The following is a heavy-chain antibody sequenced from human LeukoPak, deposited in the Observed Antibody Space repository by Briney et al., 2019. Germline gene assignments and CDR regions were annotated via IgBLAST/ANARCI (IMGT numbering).Heavy chain of an antibody. J-gene: IGHJ3*02. CDR2: ISSSGSTI. V-gene: IGHV3-11*01. Sequence: GGSLRLSCAASGFAFSAYYMTWTRQAPGKGLEWVSSISSSGSTIYYADSVKGRFTISRDNAKNSLYLQMNSLRAEDTAVYYCGRSAVAVTIVAFDIWGQGTMVSVSS. CDR1: GFAFSAYY. D-gene: IGHD3-22*01. CDR3: GRSAVAVTIVAFDI.